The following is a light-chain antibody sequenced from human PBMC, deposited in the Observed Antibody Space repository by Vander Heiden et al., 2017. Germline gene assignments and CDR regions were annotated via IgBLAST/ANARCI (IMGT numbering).Light chain of an antibody. Sequence: IRMTQPPSSLSASTGDRVTITCRASQGISSYLAWYQQKPGKAPKLLIYAASTLQSGVPSRFSGSGSGTDFTLTISCLQSEDFATYYCQQYYSYPRTFGQGTKVEIK. CDR3: QQYYSYPRT. CDR1: QGISSY. V-gene: IGKV1-8*01. J-gene: IGKJ1*01. CDR2: AAS.